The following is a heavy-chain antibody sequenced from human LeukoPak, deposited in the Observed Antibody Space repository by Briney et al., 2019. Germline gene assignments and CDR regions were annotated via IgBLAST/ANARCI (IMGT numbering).Heavy chain of an antibody. V-gene: IGHV3-21*01. Sequence: GGSLRLSCAASGFTFSSYSMNWVRQAPGKGLEWVSSISSSSSYIYYADSVKGRFTISRDNAKNSLYLQMNSLRAEDTAVYFCARGGLSIMGYWGQGTLVTVSS. J-gene: IGHJ4*02. D-gene: IGHD2/OR15-2a*01. CDR1: GFTFSSYS. CDR3: ARGGLSIMGY. CDR2: ISSSSSYI.